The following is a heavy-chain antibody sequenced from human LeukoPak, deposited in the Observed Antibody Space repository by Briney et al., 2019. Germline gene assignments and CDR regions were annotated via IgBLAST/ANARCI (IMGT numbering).Heavy chain of an antibody. CDR1: GGSISSYY. Sequence: SETLSLTCTVSGGSISSYYWSWIRQPPGKGLEWIGYIYYSGSTNYNPSLKSRVTISVDTSKNQFSLKLSSVTAADMAVYYCARQRRYSSGWYQGTIDYWGQGTLVTASS. V-gene: IGHV4-59*08. CDR2: IYYSGST. CDR3: ARQRRYSSGWYQGTIDY. J-gene: IGHJ4*02. D-gene: IGHD6-19*01.